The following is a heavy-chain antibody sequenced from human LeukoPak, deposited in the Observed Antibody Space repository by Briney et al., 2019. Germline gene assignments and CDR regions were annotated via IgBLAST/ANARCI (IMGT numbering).Heavy chain of an antibody. Sequence: ASVKVSCKASGYTFTSYDINWVRQATGQGLEWMGWINPNRGNTGYAQKFQGRVTMTRNTSISTADMELSSLRSEDRAVYDCARGSGSRIAVAGTKGYNAYWGQGTLVTVSS. CDR1: GYTFTSYD. CDR3: ARGSGSRIAVAGTKGYNAY. D-gene: IGHD6-19*01. J-gene: IGHJ4*02. CDR2: INPNRGNT. V-gene: IGHV1-8*01.